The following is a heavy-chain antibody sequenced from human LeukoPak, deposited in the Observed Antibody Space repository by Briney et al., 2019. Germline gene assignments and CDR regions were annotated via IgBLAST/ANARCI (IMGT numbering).Heavy chain of an antibody. CDR3: ARGSRSGWYYYGMDV. V-gene: IGHV1-3*01. J-gene: IGHJ6*02. Sequence: ASVKVSCKASGYTFTSYAMHWVRQAPGQRLEWMGWINAGNGNTKYSQKFQGRVTITRDTSASTAYMELSSLRSEDTAVYYCARGSRSGWYYYGMDVWGQGTTVTVSS. D-gene: IGHD6-25*01. CDR2: INAGNGNT. CDR1: GYTFTSYA.